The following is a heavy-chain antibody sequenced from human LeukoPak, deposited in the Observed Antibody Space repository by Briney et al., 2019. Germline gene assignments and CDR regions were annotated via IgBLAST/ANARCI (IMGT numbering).Heavy chain of an antibody. D-gene: IGHD6-19*01. CDR1: GFTFTNYA. CDR2: ISDDGSRQ. CDR3: VREQPGSGWSGFDY. Sequence: GGSLRLSCAASGFTFTNYAMHWVRQAPGKGLEGGAVISDDGSRQHYADFLEGRFTIPRDNSKNTVSLQMSSLRTEDTAVYFCVREQPGSGWSGFDYWGQGTLVTVSS. J-gene: IGHJ4*02. V-gene: IGHV3-30*15.